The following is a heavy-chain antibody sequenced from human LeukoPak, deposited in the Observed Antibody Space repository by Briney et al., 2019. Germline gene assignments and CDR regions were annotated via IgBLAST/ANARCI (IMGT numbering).Heavy chain of an antibody. CDR3: ARDGGSGFYYYYMDV. CDR2: IYYSGST. Sequence: SETLSLTCTVSGGSISSYYWSWIRQPPGKGLEWIGYIYYSGSTNYNPSLKSRVTISVDTSKNQFSLKLSSVTAADTAVYYCARDGGSGFYYYYMDVWGKGTTVTISS. V-gene: IGHV4-59*01. CDR1: GGSISSYY. J-gene: IGHJ6*03. D-gene: IGHD3-3*01.